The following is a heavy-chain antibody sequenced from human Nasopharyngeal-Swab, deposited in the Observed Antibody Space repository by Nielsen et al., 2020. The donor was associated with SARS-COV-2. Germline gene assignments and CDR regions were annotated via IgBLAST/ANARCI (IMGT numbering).Heavy chain of an antibody. J-gene: IGHJ4*02. D-gene: IGHD3-10*01. CDR3: AKGGAFGEIGY. CDR1: AFTFSTYT. Sequence: GGSLRLSCAASAFTFSTYTMSWVRQAPGKGLEWLSYIYNDGRRTFYADPVKGRFTISRDNSKNTLYLQMNSLRTEDTAVYYCAKGGAFGEIGYWGQGTLVTVSS. V-gene: IGHV3-23*03. CDR2: IYNDGRRT.